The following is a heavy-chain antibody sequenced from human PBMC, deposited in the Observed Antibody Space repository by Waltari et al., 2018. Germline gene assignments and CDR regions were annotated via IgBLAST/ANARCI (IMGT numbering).Heavy chain of an antibody. Sequence: QVQLQESGPGLVKPSETLSLTCTVSGGSISSYYWRWIRQPPGKGLEWIGYIYYSGSTNYNPSLKSRVTISVDTSKNQFSLKLSSVTAADTAVYYCASSLGMYFDYWGQGTLVTVSS. CDR3: ASSLGMYFDY. CDR2: IYYSGST. D-gene: IGHD7-27*01. J-gene: IGHJ4*02. V-gene: IGHV4-59*01. CDR1: GGSISSYY.